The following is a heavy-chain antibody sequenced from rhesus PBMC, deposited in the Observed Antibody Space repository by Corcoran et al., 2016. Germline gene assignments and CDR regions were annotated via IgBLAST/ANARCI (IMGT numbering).Heavy chain of an antibody. D-gene: IGHD3-16*01. CDR1: GSTFTAHY. CDR2: VDSEDGEA. Sequence: EVQLVQSGAEGKKPGASVKISCKASGSTFTAHYLNWVRKAPGKGLGGGGRVDSEDGEADHAKKFQDSITITADMSTDTAYIELSSLRSEDTAVYYCAREDYGGSYDFDYWGQGVLVTGSS. CDR3: AREDYGGSYDFDY. J-gene: IGHJ4*01. V-gene: IGHV1-111*02.